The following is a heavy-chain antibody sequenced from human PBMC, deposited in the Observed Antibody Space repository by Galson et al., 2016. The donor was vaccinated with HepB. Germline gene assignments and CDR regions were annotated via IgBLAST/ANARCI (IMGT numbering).Heavy chain of an antibody. Sequence: SLRLSCAASGFTFDDYAMHWVRQAPGKGLEWVSAISWNSGSIGYADSVKGRFTISRDNAKSSLYLQMNSLRVEDTAVYYCAKGTPTTPGYYFDYWGQGTLVTVSS. J-gene: IGHJ4*02. CDR2: ISWNSGSI. V-gene: IGHV3-9*01. CDR1: GFTFDDYA. CDR3: AKGTPTTPGYYFDY. D-gene: IGHD4-17*01.